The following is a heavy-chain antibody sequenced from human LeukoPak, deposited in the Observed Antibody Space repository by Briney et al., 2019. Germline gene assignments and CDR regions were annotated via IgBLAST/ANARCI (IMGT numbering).Heavy chain of an antibody. D-gene: IGHD1-26*01. V-gene: IGHV3-21*01. Sequence: KSGGSLRLSCAASGFTFSSYSMNWVRQAPGKGLEWVSSISSSSSYIYYADSVKGRFTISRDNAKNSLYLQMNSLRAEDTAVYYCARVKQSVGAIGTGAFDIWGQGTMVTVSS. CDR1: GFTFSSYS. CDR2: ISSSSSYI. CDR3: ARVKQSVGAIGTGAFDI. J-gene: IGHJ3*02.